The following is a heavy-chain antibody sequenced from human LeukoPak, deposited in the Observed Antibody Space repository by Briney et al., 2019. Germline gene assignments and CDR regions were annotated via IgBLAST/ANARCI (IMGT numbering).Heavy chain of an antibody. D-gene: IGHD3-9*01. CDR1: GGSFSGYY. J-gene: IGHJ3*02. CDR2: INHSGST. Sequence: SETLSLTCAVYGGSFSGYYWSWIRQPPGKGLEWIGEINHSGSTNYNPSLKSRVTISVDTSKNQFSLKLSSVTAADTAVYYCARQHILTGYYTGAFDIWGQGTMVTVSS. V-gene: IGHV4-34*01. CDR3: ARQHILTGYYTGAFDI.